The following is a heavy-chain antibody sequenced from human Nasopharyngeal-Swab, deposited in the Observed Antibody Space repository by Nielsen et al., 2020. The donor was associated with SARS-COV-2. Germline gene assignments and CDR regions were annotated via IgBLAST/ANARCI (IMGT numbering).Heavy chain of an antibody. J-gene: IGHJ6*02. CDR3: ARDGRTYCSSTSCDNRTYYYYGMGV. CDR2: ISSSGSTI. D-gene: IGHD2-2*02. V-gene: IGHV3-11*04. CDR1: GFTFSDYY. Sequence: GESLKISCAASGFTFSDYYMSWIRQAPGKGLEWVSYISSSGSTIYYADSVKGRFTISRDNAKNSLYLQMNSLRAEDTAVYYCARDGRTYCSSTSCDNRTYYYYGMGVWGQGTTVTVSS.